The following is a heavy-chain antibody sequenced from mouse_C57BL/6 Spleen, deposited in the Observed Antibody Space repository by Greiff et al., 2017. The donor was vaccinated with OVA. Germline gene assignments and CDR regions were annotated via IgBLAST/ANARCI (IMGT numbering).Heavy chain of an antibody. CDR1: GFNIKNTY. Sequence: VQLKESVAELVRPGASVKLSCTASGFNIKNTYMHWVKQRPEQGLEWIGRIDPANGNTKYAPKFQGKATITADTSSNTAYLQLSSLTSEDTAIYYCARESGYYYGSSYGYFDYWGQGTTLTVSS. V-gene: IGHV14-3*01. J-gene: IGHJ2*01. D-gene: IGHD1-1*01. CDR3: ARESGYYYGSSYGYFDY. CDR2: IDPANGNT.